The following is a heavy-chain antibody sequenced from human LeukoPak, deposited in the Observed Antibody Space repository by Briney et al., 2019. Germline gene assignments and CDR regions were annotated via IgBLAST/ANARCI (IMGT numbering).Heavy chain of an antibody. CDR1: GITFSSYA. V-gene: IGHV3-23*01. CDR2: ISGSGGST. CDR3: AKVGSSGYYLNY. D-gene: IGHD3-22*01. J-gene: IGHJ4*02. Sequence: GSSLRLSGASAGITFSSYARSFVRHAPRKVLGWVSVISGSGGSTYYADSVKGRFTISRDNSKHTLYLQMTSLRAEDTAVYYCAKVGSSGYYLNYWGQGTLVTVSS.